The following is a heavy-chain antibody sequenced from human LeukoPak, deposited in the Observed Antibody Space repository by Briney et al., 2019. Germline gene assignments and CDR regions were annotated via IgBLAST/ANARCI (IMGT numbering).Heavy chain of an antibody. D-gene: IGHD1-26*01. Sequence: PSETLSLTCTVSGGSISSGSYYWSWIRQPAGKGLEWIGRIYTSGSTNYNPSLKSRVTISVDTSKNQFSLKLSSVTAADTAVYYCARLPRVGAIGYFDYWGQGTLVTVSS. J-gene: IGHJ4*02. V-gene: IGHV4-61*02. CDR3: ARLPRVGAIGYFDY. CDR1: GGSISSGSYY. CDR2: IYTSGST.